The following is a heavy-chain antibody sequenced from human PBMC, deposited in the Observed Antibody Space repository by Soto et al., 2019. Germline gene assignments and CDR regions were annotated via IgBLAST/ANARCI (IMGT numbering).Heavy chain of an antibody. Sequence: PGGSVRLSCAASGFTFSSYAMSWVRQAPGKGLEWVSAISGSGGSTYYADSVKGRFTSSRDNSKNTLYLQMNSLRAEDTAVYYCAKDRGVVVVVADNFDYWGQGTLVTVSS. J-gene: IGHJ4*02. CDR1: GFTFSSYA. D-gene: IGHD2-15*01. CDR3: AKDRGVVVVVADNFDY. CDR2: ISGSGGST. V-gene: IGHV3-23*01.